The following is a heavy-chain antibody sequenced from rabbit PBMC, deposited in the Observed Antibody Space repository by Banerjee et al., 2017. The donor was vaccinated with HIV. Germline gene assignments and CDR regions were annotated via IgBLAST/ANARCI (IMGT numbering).Heavy chain of an antibody. CDR2: IYPGFGIR. D-gene: IGHD3-3*01. CDR3: ARGLVAGVLDL. V-gene: IGHV1S47*01. CDR1: GIDFSSYG. J-gene: IGHJ4*01. Sequence: EESGGDLVKPGASLTLTCKASGIDFSSYGISWVRQAPGKGPEWIAYIYPGFGIRNYANSVKGRFTISSDNAQNTVFLQMTSLTAADTATYFCARGLVAGVLDLWGQGTLVTVS.